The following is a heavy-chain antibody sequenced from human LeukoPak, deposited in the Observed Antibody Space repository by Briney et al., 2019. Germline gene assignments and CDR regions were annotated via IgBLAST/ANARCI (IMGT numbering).Heavy chain of an antibody. V-gene: IGHV1-69*13. CDR2: TIPIFGTA. J-gene: IGHJ5*02. CDR3: ARSGSSYRDNWFDP. D-gene: IGHD1-26*01. Sequence: GASVKVSCKASGGTFISYAISWVRQAPGQGLEWMGGTIPIFGTANYAQKFQGRVTITADESTSTAYMELSSLRSEDTAVYYCARSGSSYRDNWFDPWGQGTLVIVSS. CDR1: GGTFISYA.